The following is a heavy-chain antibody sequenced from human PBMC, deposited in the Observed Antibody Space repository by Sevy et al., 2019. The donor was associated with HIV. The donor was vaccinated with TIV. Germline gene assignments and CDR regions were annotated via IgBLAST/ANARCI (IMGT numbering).Heavy chain of an antibody. Sequence: GGSLRLSCAASGFTFSSYGMHWVRQAPGKGLEWVAVISYDGSNKYYADSVKGRFTISRDNSKNTLYLQMNSLRAEDTAVYYCAKDQGYSYGKDAFDIWGQGTMVTVSS. D-gene: IGHD5-18*01. CDR1: GFTFSSYG. V-gene: IGHV3-30*18. J-gene: IGHJ3*02. CDR3: AKDQGYSYGKDAFDI. CDR2: ISYDGSNK.